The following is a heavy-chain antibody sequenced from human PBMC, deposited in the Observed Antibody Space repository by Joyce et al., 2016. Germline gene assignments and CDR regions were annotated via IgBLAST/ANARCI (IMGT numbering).Heavy chain of an antibody. D-gene: IGHD2-21*01. Sequence: QVQLVQSGAEVKNPGASVKVSCKASGYTFTDYNVHWVRQAPGQGLEWMGWINPKSGGTKDAQKVQGRVTMTRDTSLTTAYLDLSRLGSDDTAVYYCARDLLLRKADAFDLWGQGTMVTVSS. J-gene: IGHJ3*01. CDR3: ARDLLLRKADAFDL. CDR1: GYTFTDYN. CDR2: INPKSGGT. V-gene: IGHV1-2*02.